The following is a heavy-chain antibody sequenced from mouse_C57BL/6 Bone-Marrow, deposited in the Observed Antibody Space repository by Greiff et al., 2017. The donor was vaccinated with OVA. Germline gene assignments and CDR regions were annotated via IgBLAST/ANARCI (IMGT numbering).Heavy chain of an antibody. D-gene: IGHD2-14*01. CDR2: ISSGSSTI. CDR1: GFTFSAYG. Sequence: EVQGVESGGGLVKPGGSLKLSCAASGFTFSAYGMHWVRQAPEKVLEWVAYISSGSSTIYYADTVKGRFTISRDNAKNTLFLQMTSLRSEDTAMYYCARPHRDMDYWGQGTSVTVSS. V-gene: IGHV5-17*01. J-gene: IGHJ4*01. CDR3: ARPHRDMDY.